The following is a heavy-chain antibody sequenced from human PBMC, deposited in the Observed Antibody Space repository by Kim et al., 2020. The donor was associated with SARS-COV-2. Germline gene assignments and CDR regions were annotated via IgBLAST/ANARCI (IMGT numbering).Heavy chain of an antibody. J-gene: IGHJ4*02. Sequence: SETLSLTCSVSGGSITSSSYYWGWIRQPPGQGLEWIGNINDSGSTYYNPSLNSRVTISVDRSKTKFSLKLSSVTAADTALYYCATLGARTVSGLYDNMPHYPFDSWGQGALVTVSS. CDR3: ATLGARTVSGLYDNMPHYPFDS. V-gene: IGHV4-39*07. D-gene: IGHD6-19*01. CDR1: GGSITSSSYY. CDR2: INDSGST.